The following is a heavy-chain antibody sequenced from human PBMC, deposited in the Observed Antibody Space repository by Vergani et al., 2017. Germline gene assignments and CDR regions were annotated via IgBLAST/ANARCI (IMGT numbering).Heavy chain of an antibody. CDR2: ISGSGDST. J-gene: IGHJ4*02. Sequence: VQLVESGGGVVQPGRSLRLSCAASGFTFRNNAMSWVRQAPGKGLEWVSSISGSGDSTYYADSVKGRFTISRDNSKNTLYLHMTFLRAEDTAIYYCAKDLDRDSSGRFDFWGRGTLVTVSS. D-gene: IGHD6-19*01. CDR1: GFTFRNNA. CDR3: AKDLDRDSSGRFDF. V-gene: IGHV3-23*04.